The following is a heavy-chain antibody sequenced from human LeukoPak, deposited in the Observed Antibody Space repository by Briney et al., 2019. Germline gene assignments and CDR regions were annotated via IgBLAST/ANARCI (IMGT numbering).Heavy chain of an antibody. J-gene: IGHJ4*02. CDR3: ARLFSYYYIDY. CDR1: GFSVSSGNY. D-gene: IGHD1-26*01. V-gene: IGHV4-38-2*02. Sequence: KASETLSLTCTVSGFSVSSGNYWGWIRQPPGKGLEWIGSIYHSGSTYYNPSLKSRVTISLDTSKNQFSLRLSSVTAADTAVYYCARLFSYYYIDYWGQGTLVTLSA. CDR2: IYHSGST.